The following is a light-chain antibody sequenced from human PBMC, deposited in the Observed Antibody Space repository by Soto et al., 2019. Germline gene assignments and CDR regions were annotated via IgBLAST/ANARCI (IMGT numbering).Light chain of an antibody. CDR3: QQYGSSSWT. V-gene: IGKV3-20*01. CDR1: QSISSSY. Sequence: EKVLTQSPGTLSLSPGKRVTLSCRASQSISSSYLAWYQQRPGQAPRLLIYGASSRATGTPDRFSGSGSGTEFTLTISRLEPEDFAVYYCQQYGSSSWTFGQGTKV. J-gene: IGKJ1*01. CDR2: GAS.